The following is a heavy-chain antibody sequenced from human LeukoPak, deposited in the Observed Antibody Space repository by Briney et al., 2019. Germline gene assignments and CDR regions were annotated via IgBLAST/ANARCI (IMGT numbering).Heavy chain of an antibody. CDR3: ARNGAGRYYGMDV. V-gene: IGHV3-23*01. CDR1: GFTFSSYA. D-gene: IGHD3-10*01. CDR2: ISGSGGST. J-gene: IGHJ6*02. Sequence: GGSLRLSCAASGFTFSSYAMSWVRQAPGKGLEWVSAISGSGGSTYYADSVKGRFTISRDNSKNTLYLQMNSLRAEDTAVYYCARNGAGRYYGMDVWGQGTTVTVSS.